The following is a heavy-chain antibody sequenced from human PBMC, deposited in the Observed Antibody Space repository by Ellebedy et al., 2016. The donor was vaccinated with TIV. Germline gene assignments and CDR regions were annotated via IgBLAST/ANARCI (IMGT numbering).Heavy chain of an antibody. CDR2: INSDGSVT. J-gene: IGHJ4*02. CDR1: GFTVSSNY. D-gene: IGHD3-10*01. CDR3: ARGAYYASGSTTDF. Sequence: GESLKISCAASGFTVSSNYMSWVRQPPGKGLVWVSRINSDGSVTNYADSVKGRFIISRDNAKNTLYLQMNSLRAEDTAVYYCARGAYYASGSTTDFWGQGTLVTVSS. V-gene: IGHV3-74*01.